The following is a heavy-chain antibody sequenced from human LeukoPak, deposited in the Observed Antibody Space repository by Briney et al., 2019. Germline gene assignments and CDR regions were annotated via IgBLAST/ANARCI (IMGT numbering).Heavy chain of an antibody. Sequence: GESLRISCEGSGYSFTSYWISWVRQMPGKGLEWMGRIDPSDSYTNYSPSFQGHVTISADKSISTAYLQWSSLKASDTAMYYCASSYCSSTSCYINWFDPWGQGTLVTVSS. J-gene: IGHJ5*02. D-gene: IGHD2-2*02. CDR1: GYSFTSYW. CDR3: ASSYCSSTSCYINWFDP. V-gene: IGHV5-10-1*01. CDR2: IDPSDSYT.